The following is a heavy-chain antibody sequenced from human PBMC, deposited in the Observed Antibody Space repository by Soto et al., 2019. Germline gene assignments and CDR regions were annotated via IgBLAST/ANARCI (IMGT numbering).Heavy chain of an antibody. V-gene: IGHV3-33*01. CDR2: IWYDGSNK. CDR3: ARDVDRVGYNYFGY. Sequence: GGSLRLSCAASGFTFSSYGMHWVRQAPGKGLEWVAVIWYDGSNKYYTDSVKGRFTISRDNSKNTLYLQMNSLRAEDTAVYYCARDVDRVGYNYFGYWGQGTLVTXSS. D-gene: IGHD6-25*01. CDR1: GFTFSSYG. J-gene: IGHJ4*02.